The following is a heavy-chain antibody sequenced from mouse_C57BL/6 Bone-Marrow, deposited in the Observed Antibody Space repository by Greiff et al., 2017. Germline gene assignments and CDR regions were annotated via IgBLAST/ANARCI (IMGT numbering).Heavy chain of an antibody. J-gene: IGHJ4*01. V-gene: IGHV10-3*01. Sequence: EVQLQESGGGLVQPKGSLKLSCAASGFTFNTYAMHWVRQAPGKGLEWLARIRSKSSNYATYYADSVKDRFTISRDDSQSMLYLQMNNLKTEDTAMYYCVRQLRIRGPMDYWGQGTSV. CDR3: VRQLRIRGPMDY. CDR1: GFTFNTYA. D-gene: IGHD3-2*02. CDR2: IRSKSSNYAT.